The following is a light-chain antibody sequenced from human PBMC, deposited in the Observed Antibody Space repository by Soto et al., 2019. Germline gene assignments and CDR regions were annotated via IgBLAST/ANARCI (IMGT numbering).Light chain of an antibody. J-gene: IGKJ1*01. Sequence: EIVMTQSPATLSVSPRERATLSCRANDILSSGFLAWYQQKPGQAPRLLIHGAAYRATGIPDRFSGSGSGTEFSLTINSLQSEDFAVYYCHHYNNWWAFGQGTKVDIK. V-gene: IGKV3-15*01. CDR1: DILSSG. CDR3: HHYNNWWA. CDR2: GAA.